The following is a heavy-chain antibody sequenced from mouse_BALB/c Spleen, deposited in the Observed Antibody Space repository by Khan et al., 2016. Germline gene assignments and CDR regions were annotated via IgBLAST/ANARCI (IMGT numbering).Heavy chain of an antibody. J-gene: IGHJ4*01. CDR3: ARCRYGEGYYAMDY. Sequence: QVQLQQSGADLVRPGASVKLSCKASGYSFTTYWMNWVKQRPGQGLEWIGMINPSDNETRLNQKFSHKATLTVDKSSSTAYMQLSRPTAEDTAVYYCARCRYGEGYYAMDYWGQGTSVTVSS. D-gene: IGHD2-14*01. V-gene: IGHV1S82*01. CDR1: GYSFTTYW. CDR2: INPSDNET.